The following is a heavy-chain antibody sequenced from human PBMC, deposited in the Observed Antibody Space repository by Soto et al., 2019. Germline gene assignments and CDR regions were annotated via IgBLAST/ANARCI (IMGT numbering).Heavy chain of an antibody. Sequence: EVQLLDSGGDLVHPGGSLRLSCTATTFTVSDYAVNWFRQAPGKGLEWVSGINGGGDTTYYADSVKGRFTTSRDNSNYTVYLQMNSLRADDTAVYYCALGSGSYRYYCASWGQGTLVTVSS. CDR1: TFTVSDYA. CDR3: ALGSGSYRYYCAS. J-gene: IGHJ4*02. D-gene: IGHD3-16*02. V-gene: IGHV3-23*01. CDR2: INGGGDTT.